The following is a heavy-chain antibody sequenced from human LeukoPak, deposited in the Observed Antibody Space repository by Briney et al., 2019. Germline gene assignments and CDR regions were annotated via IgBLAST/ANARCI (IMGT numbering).Heavy chain of an antibody. CDR2: INHSGST. D-gene: IGHD5-18*01. CDR1: GGSFSGYY. Sequence: SETLSLTCAVYGGSFSGYYWSWIRQPPGKGLEWIGEINHSGSTNYNPSLKSRVTISVDTSKNQFSLKLSSVTAADTAVYYCARHSTWIQLWYYFDYWGQGTLVTVSS. CDR3: ARHSTWIQLWYYFDY. J-gene: IGHJ4*02. V-gene: IGHV4-34*01.